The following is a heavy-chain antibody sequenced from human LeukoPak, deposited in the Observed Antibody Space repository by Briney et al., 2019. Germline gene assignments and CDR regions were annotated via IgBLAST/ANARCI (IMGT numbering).Heavy chain of an antibody. CDR3: ARWPGGYGGNSFR. CDR2: ISGSGGST. J-gene: IGHJ4*02. D-gene: IGHD4-23*01. V-gene: IGHV3-23*01. Sequence: GGSLRLSCAASGFTFSNYAMNWVRQAPGKGLEWVSGISGSGGSTYYADSVKGRFTISRDNSKNTLHLQMNSLRAEDTAVYYCARWPGGYGGNSFRWGQGTLVTVSS. CDR1: GFTFSNYA.